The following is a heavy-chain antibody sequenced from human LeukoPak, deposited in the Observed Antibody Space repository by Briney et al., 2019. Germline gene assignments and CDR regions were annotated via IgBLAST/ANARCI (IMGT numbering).Heavy chain of an antibody. Sequence: HPGGSLRLSCAASGFPFSSYWMTWVRQAPGKGLEWVAHIKQDGSEKYYVDSVKGRFTFSRDNAKNSLSLQMNSLRAEDTAVYYCASGRSLSFDYWGQGTLVTVSS. J-gene: IGHJ4*02. CDR1: GFPFSSYW. V-gene: IGHV3-7*01. D-gene: IGHD1-26*01. CDR2: IKQDGSEK. CDR3: ASGRSLSFDY.